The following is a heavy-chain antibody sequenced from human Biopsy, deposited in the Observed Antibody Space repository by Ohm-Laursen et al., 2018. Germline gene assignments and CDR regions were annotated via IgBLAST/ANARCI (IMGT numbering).Heavy chain of an antibody. CDR2: IIPIFQTT. D-gene: IGHD3-10*01. J-gene: IGHJ5*02. Sequence: GALVKVSCKVIGGTFSASGISWVRLAPGHGLEFVGGIIPIFQTTHYAQSFQGRVTIVADKSTSTAYMELSSLRSDDTAIYYCATVRGLVWFGELIAWGQGTLVTVSS. CDR3: ATVRGLVWFGELIA. V-gene: IGHV1-69*06. CDR1: GGTFSASG.